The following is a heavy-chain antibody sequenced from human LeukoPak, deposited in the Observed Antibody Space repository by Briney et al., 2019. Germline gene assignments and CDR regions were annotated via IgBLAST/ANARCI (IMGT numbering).Heavy chain of an antibody. CDR2: ISSSSTTI. CDR1: GFTFSSYS. V-gene: IGHV3-48*02. Sequence: GGSLRLSCAASGFTFSSYSLSWVRQAPRKGLEWVSYISSSSTTIFYADSVKGRFTISRDNAKNSLYLQMNSLRDEDTAVYYCARDSYGNMGYYYVPVYWGRGTLVTVS. CDR3: ARDSYGNMGYYYVPVY. J-gene: IGHJ4*02. D-gene: IGHD3-22*01.